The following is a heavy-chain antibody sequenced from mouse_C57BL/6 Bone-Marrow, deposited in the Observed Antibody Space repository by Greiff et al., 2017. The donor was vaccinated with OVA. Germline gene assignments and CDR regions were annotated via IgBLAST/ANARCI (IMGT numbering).Heavy chain of an antibody. Sequence: DVHLVESGPELVKPGASVKISCKASGYSFTGYYMNWVKQSPEKSLEWIGEINPSTGGTTYNQKFKAKATLTVDKSSSTAYMQLKSLTSEDSAVYYCASPNWVLFAYWGQGTLVTVSA. CDR1: GYSFTGYY. D-gene: IGHD4-1*01. CDR2: INPSTGGT. V-gene: IGHV1-42*01. J-gene: IGHJ3*01. CDR3: ASPNWVLFAY.